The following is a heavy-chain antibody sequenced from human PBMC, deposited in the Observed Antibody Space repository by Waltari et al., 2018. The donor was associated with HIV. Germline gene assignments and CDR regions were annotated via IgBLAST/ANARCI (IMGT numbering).Heavy chain of an antibody. J-gene: IGHJ4*02. CDR3: AREISNNSGRYFDY. Sequence: EVQLVESGGGLVLPGGSLRLSCGASGFTFRTYWMHWVCQPPGKGLVWVSRINTDEISTTYADSVKGRFTISRDNAKNTLYLQMNSLRAEDTAVYYCAREISNNSGRYFDYWGQGTLVTVSS. CDR2: INTDEIST. V-gene: IGHV3-74*01. CDR1: GFTFRTYW. D-gene: IGHD1-26*01.